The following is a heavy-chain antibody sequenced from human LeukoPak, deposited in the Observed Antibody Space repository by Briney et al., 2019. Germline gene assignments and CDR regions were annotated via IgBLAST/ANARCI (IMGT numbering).Heavy chain of an antibody. J-gene: IGHJ5*02. CDR1: GFTFSSYA. D-gene: IGHD6-19*01. CDR3: AKVIAPSGYSRGWS. CDR2: ISGSGGST. V-gene: IGHV3-23*01. Sequence: GGSLRLSCAASGFTFSSYAMSWVRQAPGKGLEWVSAISGSGGSTYYADSVKGRFTISRDNSKNTLYLQMNSLRAEDTAVYYCAKVIAPSGYSRGWSWGQGTLVTVSS.